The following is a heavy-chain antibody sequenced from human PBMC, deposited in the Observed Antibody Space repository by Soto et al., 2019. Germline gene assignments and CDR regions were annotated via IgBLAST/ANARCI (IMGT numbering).Heavy chain of an antibody. CDR1: GFTFSNYA. CDR3: AKEASGYDRTPFDS. D-gene: IGHD3-22*01. J-gene: IGHJ4*02. V-gene: IGHV3-23*01. CDR2: ISGTGGST. Sequence: EVQLLESGGGLVQPGGSLRLSCAASGFTFSNYAMSWVRQAAGKGLEWVSAISGTGGSTYYADSVGGRFTISRDNSMNTLFLQMNSLRAEDTAVYYCAKEASGYDRTPFDSWGQGTLFTVSS.